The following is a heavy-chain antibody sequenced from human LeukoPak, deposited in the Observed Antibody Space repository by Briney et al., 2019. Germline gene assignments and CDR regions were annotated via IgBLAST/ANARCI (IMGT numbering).Heavy chain of an antibody. J-gene: IGHJ4*02. CDR2: IKGDGSET. Sequence: GGSLRLSCAASGFTFSDYWMHWVRQVPGKGLVWVSRIKGDGSETNYADSVKGRFTISRDNSKNTLYLQMNSLRAEDTAVYYCAREDRSGYYYFDYWGQGTLVTVSS. D-gene: IGHD3-22*01. CDR1: GFTFSDYW. CDR3: AREDRSGYYYFDY. V-gene: IGHV3-74*01.